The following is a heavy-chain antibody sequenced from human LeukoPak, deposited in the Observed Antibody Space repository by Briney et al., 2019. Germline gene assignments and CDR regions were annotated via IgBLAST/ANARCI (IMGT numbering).Heavy chain of an antibody. Sequence: GGSLRLSCAASGFTFGDHYMDWVRQAPGKGLEWVSRTKNKASSYTTQYAASVKGRFTVSRDDSKNSLSLQMNNLETEDTAVYYCARDASASLDYWGQGTLVTVSS. CDR1: GFTFGDHY. D-gene: IGHD2-2*01. CDR3: ARDASASLDY. CDR2: TKNKASSYTT. V-gene: IGHV3-72*01. J-gene: IGHJ4*02.